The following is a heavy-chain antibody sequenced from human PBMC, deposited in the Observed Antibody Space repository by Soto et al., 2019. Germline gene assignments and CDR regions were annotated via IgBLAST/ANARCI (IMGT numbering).Heavy chain of an antibody. D-gene: IGHD2-21*01. J-gene: IGHJ5*02. CDR1: GGTFSSYA. V-gene: IGHV1-69*13. CDR2: IIPIFGTA. Sequence: PVKVSCKASGGTFSSYAISWVRQAPGQGLEWMGGIIPIFGTANYAQKFQGRVTITADESTSTGYMELSSLRSEDTAVYYCAQAVVQPGSPLWWFDPWGQGTLVTVSS. CDR3: AQAVVQPGSPLWWFDP.